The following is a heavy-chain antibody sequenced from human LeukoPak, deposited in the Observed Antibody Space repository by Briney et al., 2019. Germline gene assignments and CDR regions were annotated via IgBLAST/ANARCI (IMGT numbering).Heavy chain of an antibody. J-gene: IGHJ4*02. CDR3: ARAGDTAMAHDY. CDR2: IYHSGST. V-gene: IGHV4-38-2*02. D-gene: IGHD5-18*01. CDR1: GGSISSYY. Sequence: SETLSLTCTVSGGSISSYYWGWIRQPPGKGLEWIGSIYHSGSTYYNPSLKSRVTISVDTSKNQFSLKLSSVTAADTAVYYCARAGDTAMAHDYWGQGTLVTVSS.